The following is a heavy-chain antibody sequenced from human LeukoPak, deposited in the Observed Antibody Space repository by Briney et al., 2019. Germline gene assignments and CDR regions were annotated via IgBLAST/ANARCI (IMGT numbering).Heavy chain of an antibody. Sequence: SETLSLTCDVSGGSIGSGGYSWSWIRQPPGKGLEWIGYIYHSGSTYYNPSLKSRVTISVDRSKNQFSLKLSSVTAADTAVYYCAGRLWFGELLDDYWGQGTLVTVSS. V-gene: IGHV4-30-2*01. CDR3: AGRLWFGELLDDY. D-gene: IGHD3-10*01. J-gene: IGHJ4*02. CDR2: IYHSGST. CDR1: GGSIGSGGYS.